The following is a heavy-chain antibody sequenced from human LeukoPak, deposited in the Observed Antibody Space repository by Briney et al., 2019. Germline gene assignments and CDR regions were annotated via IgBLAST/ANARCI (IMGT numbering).Heavy chain of an antibody. CDR2: ISSSSYI. D-gene: IGHD5-12*01. CDR1: GFTFSSYS. Sequence: GGSLRLSCAASGFTFSSYSMNWVRQAPGKGLEWVSSISSSSYIYYADSVKGRFTISRDNAKNSLYLQMNSLRAEDTAVYYCASPRGYSGYDFGAFDIWGQGTMVTVSS. V-gene: IGHV3-21*01. CDR3: ASPRGYSGYDFGAFDI. J-gene: IGHJ3*02.